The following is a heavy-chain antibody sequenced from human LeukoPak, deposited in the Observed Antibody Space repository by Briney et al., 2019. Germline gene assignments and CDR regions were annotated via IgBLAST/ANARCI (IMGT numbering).Heavy chain of an antibody. CDR1: GGSISSYY. V-gene: IGHV4-59*01. Sequence: PSETLSLTCTVSGGSISSYYWSWIRQPPGKGLEWIGYIYYSGSTNYNPSLKSRVTISVDTSKNQFSLKLSSVTAADTAVYYCVRGPQDVVPAAIVWGQGTLVTVSS. D-gene: IGHD2-2*01. J-gene: IGHJ4*02. CDR3: VRGPQDVVPAAIV. CDR2: IYYSGST.